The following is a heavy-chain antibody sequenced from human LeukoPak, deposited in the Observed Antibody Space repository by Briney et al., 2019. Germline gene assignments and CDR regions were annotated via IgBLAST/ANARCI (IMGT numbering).Heavy chain of an antibody. CDR2: ICNDGSNK. CDR3: ARSGRGVVTYYFDY. CDR1: GVTFSSDG. J-gene: IGHJ4*02. D-gene: IGHD3-3*01. V-gene: IGHV3-33*01. Sequence: AGALRLSCAASGVTFSSDGMYWVRHPPPGGREGGAVICNDGSNKNYDNSVRGRFTISRDNSKNTLYLQMNTVTAADTAVYYCARSGRGVVTYYFDYWGQGTLVTVSS.